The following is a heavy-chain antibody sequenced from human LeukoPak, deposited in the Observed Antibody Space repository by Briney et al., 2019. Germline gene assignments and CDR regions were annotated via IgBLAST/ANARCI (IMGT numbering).Heavy chain of an antibody. Sequence: GGSLRLSCAASGFTFSNAWMSWVRQAPGKGLEWVGRIKSKTDGGTTDYAAPVKGRFTISRDDSKNTLYLQMGSLRAEDMAVYYCARAQLFDYWGQGTLVTVSS. D-gene: IGHD1-1*01. CDR3: ARAQLFDY. CDR1: GFTFSNAW. V-gene: IGHV3-15*01. CDR2: IKSKTDGGTT. J-gene: IGHJ4*02.